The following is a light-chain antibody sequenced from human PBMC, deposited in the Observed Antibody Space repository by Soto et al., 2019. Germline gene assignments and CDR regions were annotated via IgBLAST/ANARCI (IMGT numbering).Light chain of an antibody. V-gene: IGLV1-51*01. CDR3: GTWDSSLSVYV. J-gene: IGLJ1*01. Sequence: QSVLTQPPSVSAAPGQRVTISCSGSISNIGNNFVSWYQHLPGKAPELLIYDNNQRPSVIPDRFSGSKSGTSATLGITGLQTGDEDDYYCGTWDSSLSVYVFGTGTKLTVL. CDR2: DNN. CDR1: ISNIGNNF.